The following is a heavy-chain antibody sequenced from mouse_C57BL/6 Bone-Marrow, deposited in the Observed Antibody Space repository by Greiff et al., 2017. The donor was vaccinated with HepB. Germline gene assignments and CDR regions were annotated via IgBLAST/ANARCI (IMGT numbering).Heavy chain of an antibody. V-gene: IGHV5-9-3*01. CDR2: INSGGSYT. CDR1: GFTFSSYA. CDR3: ARAARALFDY. Sequence: EVQGVESGGGLVKPGGSLKLSCAASGFTFSSYAMSWVRQTPEKRLEWVATINSGGSYTYYPDSVKGRFTISRDNAKNTLYLQMSSLRSEDTAMYYCARAARALFDYWGQGTTLTVSS. J-gene: IGHJ2*01. D-gene: IGHD3-1*01.